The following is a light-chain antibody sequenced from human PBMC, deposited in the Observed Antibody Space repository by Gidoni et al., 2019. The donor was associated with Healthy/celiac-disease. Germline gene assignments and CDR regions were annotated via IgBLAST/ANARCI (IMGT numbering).Light chain of an antibody. CDR2: AAS. V-gene: IGKV1-9*01. CDR3: QQLNSYLCS. Sequence: DIQFTQSPSFLSASVGDRVTITCRASQGISSYLAWYQQKPGKAPKLLIYAASTLQSGVPSRFSGSGSGTEFTLTISSLQPEDFATYYCQQLNSYLCSFGQGTKLEIK. CDR1: QGISSY. J-gene: IGKJ2*04.